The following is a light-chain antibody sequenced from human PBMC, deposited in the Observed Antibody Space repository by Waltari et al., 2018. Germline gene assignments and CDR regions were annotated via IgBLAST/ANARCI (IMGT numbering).Light chain of an antibody. CDR3: QERSNWPGGA. V-gene: IGKV3-11*01. J-gene: IGKJ4*01. CDR1: QSVRTY. Sequence: EIVLTQSPATLSLSLGARATLSCRASQSVRTYLAWYQHRPGQAPRLLIYDASNRATDVPARFSGSGSGTDFTLTISSLQPEDFAIYYCQERSNWPGGAFGGGTKVE. CDR2: DAS.